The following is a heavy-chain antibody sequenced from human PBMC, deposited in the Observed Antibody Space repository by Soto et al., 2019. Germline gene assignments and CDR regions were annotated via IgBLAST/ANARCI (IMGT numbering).Heavy chain of an antibody. CDR3: AKDRLWGSSDRGAPDDFEV. Sequence: SETLSLTCTVSGGSISSRNWWSWLRQSPTKGLEWIGEIYQSGSTNYNPSLESRVTISVDKSKNQFSLELTSLTAADTAVYYCAKDRLWGSSDRGAPDDFEVWGQGTMVTV. CDR2: IYQSGST. V-gene: IGHV4-4*02. J-gene: IGHJ3*01. D-gene: IGHD6-6*01. CDR1: GGSISSRNW.